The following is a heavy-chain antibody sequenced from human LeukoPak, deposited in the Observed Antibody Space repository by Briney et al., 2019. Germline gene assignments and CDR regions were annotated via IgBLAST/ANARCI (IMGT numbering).Heavy chain of an antibody. CDR3: TREDY. V-gene: IGHV1-2*02. CDR1: GYTFTGYY. J-gene: IGHJ4*02. CDR2: INANSGGT. Sequence: ASVKVSCKASGYTFTGYYLHWVRQAPGQGLEWMGWINANSGGTEYAQKFQGRVTVTRDTSISTAYMELSSLKSDDTAVYYCTREDYWGQGTQVTVSS.